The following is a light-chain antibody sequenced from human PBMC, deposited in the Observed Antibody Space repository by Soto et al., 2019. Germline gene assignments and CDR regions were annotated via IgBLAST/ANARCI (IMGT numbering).Light chain of an antibody. J-gene: IGKJ1*01. Sequence: VLTQSPATLSVSPGDRVTLPCRASQSVDSNLAWYQQKPGQAPRLPIYGASTRATDMPGRFSGRGAGAEYTRTISCLQSEDFAGYYCQQYRSWPRTFGQGTKVDIK. CDR1: QSVDSN. CDR3: QQYRSWPRT. CDR2: GAS. V-gene: IGKV3-15*01.